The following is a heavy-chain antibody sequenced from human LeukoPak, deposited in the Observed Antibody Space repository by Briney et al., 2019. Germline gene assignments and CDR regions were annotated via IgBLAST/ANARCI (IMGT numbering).Heavy chain of an antibody. CDR2: IYSNSGT. CDR1: GFNVRYTY. D-gene: IGHD3-10*01. CDR3: AKAGQSTMVRGAIVMYHFDS. V-gene: IGHV3-66*01. Sequence: GGSLRLSCAASGFNVRYTYMAWARQAPGKGLEWVSIIYSNSGTYYRDSVHGRFTISRDYSSNTVSLQMDSLRVDDTAIYYCAKAGQSTMVRGAIVMYHFDSWGRGTLVSVSS. J-gene: IGHJ4*02.